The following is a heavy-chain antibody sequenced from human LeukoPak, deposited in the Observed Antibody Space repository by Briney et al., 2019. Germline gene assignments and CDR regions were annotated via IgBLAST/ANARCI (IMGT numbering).Heavy chain of an antibody. CDR3: AKARSSSSWYFDY. J-gene: IGHJ4*02. CDR1: GFTFSSYG. D-gene: IGHD6-13*01. Sequence: GGSLRLSCAASGFTFSSYGMHWVRQAPGKGLEWVAVIWYDGSNKYYADSVKGRFTISRDNSKNTLYLQMNSLRAEDTAVYYCAKARSSSSWYFDYWGQGTLFTVSS. V-gene: IGHV3-33*06. CDR2: IWYDGSNK.